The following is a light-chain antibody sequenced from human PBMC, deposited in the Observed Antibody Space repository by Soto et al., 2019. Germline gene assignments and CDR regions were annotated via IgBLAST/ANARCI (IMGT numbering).Light chain of an antibody. CDR3: QHFKSFPIT. Sequence: AIQLTQSPSSLSASVGDRVTITCRAIQGISTLLAWYQQKPGKAPKVLIYESSLLQSGVPSRFSGSGSGTDFPLTISSLQPEDFATYYCQHFKSFPITFGQGTRLEIK. J-gene: IGKJ5*01. CDR2: ESS. CDR1: QGISTL. V-gene: IGKV1-13*02.